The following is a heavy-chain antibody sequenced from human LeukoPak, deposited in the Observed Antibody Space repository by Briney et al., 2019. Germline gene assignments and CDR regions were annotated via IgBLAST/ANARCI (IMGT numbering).Heavy chain of an antibody. CDR3: ARVERAYYDFWSGYYNPNYYYYGMDV. Sequence: ASVKVSCKASGYTFTSYDINWVRQATGQGLEWMGWMNPNSGNTGYAQKFQGRVTMTRNTSISSAYMELSSLRSEDTAVYYCARVERAYYDFWSGYYNPNYYYYGMDVWGQGTTVTVSS. J-gene: IGHJ6*02. V-gene: IGHV1-8*01. D-gene: IGHD3-3*01. CDR1: GYTFTSYD. CDR2: MNPNSGNT.